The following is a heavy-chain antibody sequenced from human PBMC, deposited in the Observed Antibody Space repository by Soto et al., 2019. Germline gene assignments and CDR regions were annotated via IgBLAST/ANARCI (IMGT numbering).Heavy chain of an antibody. V-gene: IGHV3-21*01. CDR2: ISSSSSTI. J-gene: IGHJ4*02. D-gene: IGHD4-17*01. Sequence: ESGGGLVKPGGSLRLSCAASGFTFSSYSMNWVRQAPGKGLEWVSSISSSSSTIYYADSVKGRFTISRDNAKNSLYLQMNSLRDEDTAVYYCARGLYGDYSTFDYWGQGTLVTVSS. CDR1: GFTFSSYS. CDR3: ARGLYGDYSTFDY.